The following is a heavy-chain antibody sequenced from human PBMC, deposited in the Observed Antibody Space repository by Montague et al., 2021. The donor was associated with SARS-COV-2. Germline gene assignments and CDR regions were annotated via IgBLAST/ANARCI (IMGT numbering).Heavy chain of an antibody. CDR1: GGSISSSSYY. CDR2: IYYSGST. V-gene: IGHV4-39*07. Sequence: SETLSLTCTVSGGSISSSSYYWGWIRQPPGKGLEWIGSIYYSGSTYYNPSLKSRVTISVDTSKNQFSLKLSSVTAADTAVYHCARDQGYNWNYYYYYGMDVWGQGTTVTVSS. CDR3: ARDQGYNWNYYYYYGMDV. J-gene: IGHJ6*02. D-gene: IGHD1-20*01.